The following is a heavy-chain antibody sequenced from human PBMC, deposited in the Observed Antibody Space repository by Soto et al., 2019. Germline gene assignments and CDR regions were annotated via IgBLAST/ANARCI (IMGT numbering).Heavy chain of an antibody. CDR3: AKDLKWLLSQRGYYYYYYGMDV. Sequence: GGSLRLSCAASGFTFSSYGMHWVRQAPGKGLEWVAVISYDGSNKYYADSVKGRFTISRDNSKNTLYLQTNSLRAEDTAVYYCAKDLKWLLSQRGYYYYYYGMDVWGQGTTVTVSS. V-gene: IGHV3-30*18. J-gene: IGHJ6*02. D-gene: IGHD3-3*01. CDR1: GFTFSSYG. CDR2: ISYDGSNK.